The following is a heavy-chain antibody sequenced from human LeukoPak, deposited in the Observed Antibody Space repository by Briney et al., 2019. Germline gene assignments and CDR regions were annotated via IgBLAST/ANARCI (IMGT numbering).Heavy chain of an antibody. D-gene: IGHD1-26*01. CDR3: ARGIVGATSSDDAFDI. CDR1: GGSISSSSYY. J-gene: IGHJ3*02. CDR2: IYYSGST. V-gene: IGHV4-39*01. Sequence: SETLSLTCTVSGGSISSSSYYWGWIRQPPGKGLEWIGSIYYSGSTYYNPSLKSRVTISVDTSKNQFSLKLSSVTAADTAVYYCARGIVGATSSDDAFDIWGQRTMVTVSS.